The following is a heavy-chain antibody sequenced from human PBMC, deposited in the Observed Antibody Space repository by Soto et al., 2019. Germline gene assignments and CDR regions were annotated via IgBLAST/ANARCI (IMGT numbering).Heavy chain of an antibody. J-gene: IGHJ4*02. CDR2: IYYSGST. CDR3: ARGNRGADIVVVVAATEFDY. D-gene: IGHD2-15*01. Sequence: SETLSLTCTVSGGSISSSSYYWGWIRQPPGKELDWIGKIYYSGSTNYNPSLKSRVTISVDTSKNQFSLKLSSVTAADTAVYYCARGNRGADIVVVVAATEFDYWGQGTLVTVSS. V-gene: IGHV4-39*07. CDR1: GGSISSSSYY.